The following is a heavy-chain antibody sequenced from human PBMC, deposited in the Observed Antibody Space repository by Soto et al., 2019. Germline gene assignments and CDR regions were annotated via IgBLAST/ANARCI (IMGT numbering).Heavy chain of an antibody. J-gene: IGHJ6*02. Sequence: QVQLVQSGAEVKKPGSSVKVSCKASGGTFSSYAISWVRQAPGQGLEWMGGIIPIFGTANYAQKFQGRVTIIEDESTSTAYMELSSLRSEETAVYYCARVGCSSTSCYQYYYYYGMDVWGQGTTVTVSS. D-gene: IGHD2-2*01. CDR1: GGTFSSYA. CDR3: ARVGCSSTSCYQYYYYYGMDV. V-gene: IGHV1-69*01. CDR2: IIPIFGTA.